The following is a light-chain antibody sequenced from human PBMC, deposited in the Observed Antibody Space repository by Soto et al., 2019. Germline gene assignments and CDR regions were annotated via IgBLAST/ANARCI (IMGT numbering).Light chain of an antibody. CDR3: QKYNSAPWT. CDR2: AAS. J-gene: IGKJ1*01. V-gene: IGKV1-27*01. CDR1: QGIGTY. Sequence: DIQMTQSPSSLSASVGDRVTITYRVSQGIGTYLAWYQQKPGKVPKLLIYAASTLQSGVPSRFSGSGSGTDFTLTISSLQPEDVATYYCQKYNSAPWTFGQGTKVEIK.